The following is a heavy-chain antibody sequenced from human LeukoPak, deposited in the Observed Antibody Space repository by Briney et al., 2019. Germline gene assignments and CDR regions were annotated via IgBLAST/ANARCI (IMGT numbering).Heavy chain of an antibody. J-gene: IGHJ4*02. V-gene: IGHV4-59*12. CDR1: GGSISSYY. Sequence: SEPLSLTCTLSGGSISSYYWSWIRQPPGKGLEWIGYIYYSGSTNYNPSLKSRVTISVDTSKNQFSLKLSSVTAADTAVYYCARMRGGSSSWYGDYWGQGTLVTVSS. CDR2: IYYSGST. D-gene: IGHD6-13*01. CDR3: ARMRGGSSSWYGDY.